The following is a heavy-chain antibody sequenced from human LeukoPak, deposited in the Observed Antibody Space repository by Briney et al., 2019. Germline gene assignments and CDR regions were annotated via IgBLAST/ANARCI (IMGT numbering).Heavy chain of an antibody. J-gene: IGHJ3*02. V-gene: IGHV3-30*04. CDR3: ARVAAAGRWSDAFDI. CDR2: KSYDGNNK. D-gene: IGHD6-13*01. CDR1: GFTFRTYS. Sequence: GSLRLSLAASGFTFRTYSTPLVRQAPSQGVEWGAVKSYDGNNKYYVDSVKGRFTISRDDSKNTLFLQMNSLRPEDTAVYYCARVAAAGRWSDAFDIWGQGTMVTVSS.